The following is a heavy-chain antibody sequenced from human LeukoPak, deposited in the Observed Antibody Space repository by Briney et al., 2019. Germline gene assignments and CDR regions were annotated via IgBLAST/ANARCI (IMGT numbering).Heavy chain of an antibody. V-gene: IGHV3-7*01. CDR1: GFTFSSYW. CDR2: IKQDGSEK. Sequence: PGGSLRLSCAASGFTFSSYWMSWVRQAPEKGLEWVASIKQDGSEKYYVDSVKGRFTISRDNAKNSLYLQMNSLRAEDTAVYYCAREDRSGGFGYWGQGTLVTVSS. J-gene: IGHJ4*02. D-gene: IGHD6-19*01. CDR3: AREDRSGGFGY.